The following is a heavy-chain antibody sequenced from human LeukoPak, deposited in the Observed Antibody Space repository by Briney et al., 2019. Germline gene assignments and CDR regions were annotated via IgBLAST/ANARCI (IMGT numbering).Heavy chain of an antibody. V-gene: IGHV4-38-2*02. CDR2: IYHSGST. Sequence: SETLSLTCTVSGYSISSGYYWGWIRQPPGKGLEWIGSIYHSGSTYHIPSLKSRVTISVDTSKNQFSLKLSSVTAADTAVYYCARQGDYGDYFDYWGQGTLVTVSS. CDR3: ARQGDYGDYFDY. CDR1: GYSISSGYY. D-gene: IGHD4-17*01. J-gene: IGHJ4*02.